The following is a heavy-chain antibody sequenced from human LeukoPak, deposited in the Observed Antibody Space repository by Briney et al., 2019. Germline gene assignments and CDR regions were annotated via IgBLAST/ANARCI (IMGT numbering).Heavy chain of an antibody. CDR3: ARLKRGYSYGFPDY. D-gene: IGHD5-18*01. J-gene: IGHJ4*02. V-gene: IGHV4-39*01. Sequence: SETLSLTCSVSGGSISSSSYYWGWIRQPPGKGLEWIGSIYYSGSTYYNPSLKSRVTISVDTSKNQFSLKLSSVTAADTAVYYCARLKRGYSYGFPDYWGQGTLVTVSS. CDR1: GGSISSSSYY. CDR2: IYYSGST.